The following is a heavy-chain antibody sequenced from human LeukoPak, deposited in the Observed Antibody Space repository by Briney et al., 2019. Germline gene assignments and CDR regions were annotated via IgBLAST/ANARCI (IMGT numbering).Heavy chain of an antibody. CDR1: GLTFSNYA. V-gene: IGHV3-30*04. J-gene: IGHJ4*02. D-gene: IGHD6-13*01. CDR2: MSYDGSRK. Sequence: PGGSLRLSCTGSGLTFSNYAMHLGRQAPGKGLEWVAVMSYDGSRKDYTDSVKGRFTISRDNPKNTLYLQMNSLRAEDTAVYFCATAPLYSSSWYFRGYFDDWGQGTLVTVSS. CDR3: ATAPLYSSSWYFRGYFDD.